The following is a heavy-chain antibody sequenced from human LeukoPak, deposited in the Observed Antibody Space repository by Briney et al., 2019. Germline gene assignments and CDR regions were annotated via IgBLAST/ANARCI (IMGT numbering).Heavy chain of an antibody. CDR3: AKSWNYVDTFDY. J-gene: IGHJ4*02. D-gene: IGHD1-7*01. Sequence: GGSLRLSCVASGFVFNDYAMHWVRQAPGKGLEWVSGITWNSRDIGYADSVKGRFTISRDNAKNSLYLQMNSLRAEDTALYYCAKSWNYVDTFDYWGQGTLVTVSS. CDR2: ITWNSRDI. V-gene: IGHV3-9*01. CDR1: GFVFNDYA.